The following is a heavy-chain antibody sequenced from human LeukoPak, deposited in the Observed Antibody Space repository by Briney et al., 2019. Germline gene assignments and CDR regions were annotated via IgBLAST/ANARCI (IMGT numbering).Heavy chain of an antibody. J-gene: IGHJ6*03. D-gene: IGHD2-2*01. Sequence: TSETLSLTCAVYGGSFSGYYWSWIRQPPGKGLEWIGEINHSGSTNYNPSLKSRVTISVDTSKNQFSLKLSSVTAADTAVYYCARVFVVVPAAREYYYYYYYMDVWGKGTTVTVSS. CDR3: ARVFVVVPAAREYYYYYYYMDV. CDR2: INHSGST. V-gene: IGHV4-34*01. CDR1: GGSFSGYY.